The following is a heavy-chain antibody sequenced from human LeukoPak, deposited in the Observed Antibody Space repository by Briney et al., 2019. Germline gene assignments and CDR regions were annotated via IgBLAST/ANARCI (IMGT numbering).Heavy chain of an antibody. Sequence: GGSLRLSCAASGFTFISYWMHWVREAPGKGLVWVARINNDGRSTTYADSVNGRFTNSRDNAKNTVYLHMNSLRAEDTAVYYCARESGRSYYLNYWGQGNLVTVSS. J-gene: IGHJ4*02. D-gene: IGHD1-26*01. V-gene: IGHV3-74*03. CDR3: ARESGRSYYLNY. CDR2: INNDGRST. CDR1: GFTFISYW.